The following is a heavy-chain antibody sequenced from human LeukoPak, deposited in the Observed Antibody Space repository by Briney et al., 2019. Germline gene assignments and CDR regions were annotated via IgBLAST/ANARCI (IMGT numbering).Heavy chain of an antibody. Sequence: SETLSLTCAVYGGSFSGYYWSWIRQPPGKGLEWIGEINDSGSTNYNPSLKSRVTISVDTSKNQFSLKLGSVTAADTAVYYCARMRQYCSSTSCSYYYYMDVWGKGTTVTVSS. CDR3: ARMRQYCSSTSCSYYYYMDV. V-gene: IGHV4-34*01. J-gene: IGHJ6*03. CDR1: GGSFSGYY. D-gene: IGHD2-2*01. CDR2: INDSGST.